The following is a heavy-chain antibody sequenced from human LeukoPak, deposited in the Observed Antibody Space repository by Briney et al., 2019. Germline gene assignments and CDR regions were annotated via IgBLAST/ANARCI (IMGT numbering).Heavy chain of an antibody. D-gene: IGHD6-19*01. CDR1: GASISSYY. V-gene: IGHV4-59*01. J-gene: IGHJ4*02. Sequence: PSETLSLTCTVPGASISSYYWSWIRKPPGKGLEWIGCFYHSGSTNYNPSPKSRVTTSVDTSKNQFSLRLNSVTAADTAVYYCASTQQWLAFDYWGQGILVTAS. CDR2: FYHSGST. CDR3: ASTQQWLAFDY.